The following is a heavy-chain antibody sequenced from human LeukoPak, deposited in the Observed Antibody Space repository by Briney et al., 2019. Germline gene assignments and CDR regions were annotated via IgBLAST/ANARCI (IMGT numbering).Heavy chain of an antibody. CDR1: GFTFSRFW. CDR2: IKHDGSEK. J-gene: IGHJ4*02. CDR3: VRVDRVRDGYNAYYFDY. V-gene: IGHV3-7*01. D-gene: IGHD5-24*01. Sequence: GGSLRLSCVASGFTFSRFWMTWVRQAPGKGLEWVANIKHDGSEKYYVDSVKGRFTISRDNAKNSLYLQMNSLRAEDTAVYYCVRVDRVRDGYNAYYFDYWGQGTLVTVSS.